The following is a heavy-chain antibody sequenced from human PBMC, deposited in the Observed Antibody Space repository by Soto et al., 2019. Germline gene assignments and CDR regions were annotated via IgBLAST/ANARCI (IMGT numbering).Heavy chain of an antibody. CDR2: IYYSGST. D-gene: IGHD2-15*01. J-gene: IGHJ3*02. CDR1: GGSISSSSYY. CDR3: ARDCSGGSCSRTDDAFDI. V-gene: IGHV4-39*07. Sequence: SETLSLTCTVSGGSISSSSYYWGWIRQPPGKGLEWIGSIYYSGSTYYNPSLKSRVTISVDTSKNQFSLKLSSVTAADTAVYYCARDCSGGSCSRTDDAFDIWGQGTMVT.